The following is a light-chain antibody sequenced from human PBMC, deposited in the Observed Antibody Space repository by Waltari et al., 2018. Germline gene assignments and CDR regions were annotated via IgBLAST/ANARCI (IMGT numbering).Light chain of an antibody. J-gene: IGLJ2*01. CDR3: CSYAGSYTLV. V-gene: IGLV2-11*01. CDR2: DVS. Sequence: QSALTQPRSVSGSPGQSVTISCTGTSRVVGGYNYVSWYQQHPGKAPQLMIYDVSNRPSGVPDRFSGSKSGNTASLTISGLQAEDEADYYCCSYAGSYTLVFGGGTKLTVL. CDR1: SRVVGGYNY.